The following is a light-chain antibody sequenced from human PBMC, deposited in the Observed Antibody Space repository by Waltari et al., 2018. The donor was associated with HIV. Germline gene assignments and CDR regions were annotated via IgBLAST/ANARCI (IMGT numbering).Light chain of an antibody. CDR3: NSYTTSSTLHVV. CDR1: SRDVGGYNY. V-gene: IGLV2-14*03. CDR2: DVR. Sequence: SALTQPASVSGSPGQSITISCTGTSRDVGGYNYVSWYQHHPGKAPKLMIDDVRNRPSGFSNRFSGSKSGNTASLTISGLQAEDEADYYCNSYTTSSTLHVVFGGGTKLTVL. J-gene: IGLJ2*01.